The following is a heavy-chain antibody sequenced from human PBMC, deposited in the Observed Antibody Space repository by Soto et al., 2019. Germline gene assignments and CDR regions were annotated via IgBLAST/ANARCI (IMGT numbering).Heavy chain of an antibody. Sequence: PSETLSLTCTVSGDSVSSDNYFWTWIRQPPGKGLEWIAYISYTGDTNYNPSLKSRVTISVEPSTNQFSLKLTSVTAADTAVYFCARIVVGVTADYWRQGTLVTVSS. CDR3: ARIVVGVTADY. V-gene: IGHV4-61*01. J-gene: IGHJ4*02. CDR1: GDSVSSDNYF. D-gene: IGHD1-26*01. CDR2: ISYTGDT.